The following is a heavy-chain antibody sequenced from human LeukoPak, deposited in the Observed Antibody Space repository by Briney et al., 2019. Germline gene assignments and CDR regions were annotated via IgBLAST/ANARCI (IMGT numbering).Heavy chain of an antibody. CDR1: GFTFTSSA. J-gene: IGHJ6*02. Sequence: RASVKVSCKASGFTFTSSAVQWVRQARGQRLGWMGGFVVDGANKHYAQKFQERVDIITDRSTNTVFMELRSLRSDDTAVYYCSAGATTYCGEDCYPSFFFYHGIDVWGQGTTVTVSS. CDR2: FVVDGANK. D-gene: IGHD2-21*02. V-gene: IGHV1-58*01. CDR3: SAGATTYCGEDCYPSFFFYHGIDV.